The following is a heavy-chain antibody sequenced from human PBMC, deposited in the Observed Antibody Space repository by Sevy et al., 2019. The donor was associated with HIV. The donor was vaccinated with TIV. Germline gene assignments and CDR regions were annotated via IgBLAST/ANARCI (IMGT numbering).Heavy chain of an antibody. V-gene: IGHV5-51*01. Sequence: GESLKISCKGSGYSFTSYWIGWVRQMPGKGLEWMGIIYPGDSDVRYNPSLQGQVTISVDKSISTAYLQWSSLKASDTATYYCARATSGTAPHYSSYTMDVWGQGTTVTVSS. CDR3: ARATSGTAPHYSSYTMDV. CDR1: GYSFTSYW. D-gene: IGHD1-1*01. CDR2: IYPGDSDV. J-gene: IGHJ6*02.